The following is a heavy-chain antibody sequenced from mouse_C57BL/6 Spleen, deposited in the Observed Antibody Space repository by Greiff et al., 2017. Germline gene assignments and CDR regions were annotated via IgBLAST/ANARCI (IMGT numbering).Heavy chain of an antibody. J-gene: IGHJ4*01. V-gene: IGHV1-59*01. D-gene: IGHD1-1*01. CDR1: GYTFTSYW. Sequence: VQLQQPGAELVRPGTSVKLSCKASGYTFTSYWMHWVKQRPGQGLEWIGVIDPSDSYPNYNQKFKGKATLTVDTSSSTAYMQLSSLTSEDSAVYYCARDPYYYGSSYGAMDYWGQGTSVTVSS. CDR2: IDPSDSYP. CDR3: ARDPYYYGSSYGAMDY.